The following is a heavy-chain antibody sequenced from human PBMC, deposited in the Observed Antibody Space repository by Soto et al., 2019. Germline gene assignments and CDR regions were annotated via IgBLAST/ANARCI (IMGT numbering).Heavy chain of an antibody. CDR3: AKDPMVRGVITFSFDY. CDR2: ISGSGGST. D-gene: IGHD3-10*01. J-gene: IGHJ4*02. CDR1: GFTFSSYA. Sequence: EVQLLESGGGLVQPGGSLRLSCAASGFTFSSYAMSWVRQAPGKGLEWVSAISGSGGSTYYAASVKGRFTISRDNSKNTLYLQMNSLRAEDTAVYYCAKDPMVRGVITFSFDYWGQGTLVTVSS. V-gene: IGHV3-23*01.